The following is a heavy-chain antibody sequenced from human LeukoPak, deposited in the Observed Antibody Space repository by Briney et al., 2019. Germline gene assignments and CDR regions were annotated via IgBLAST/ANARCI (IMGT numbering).Heavy chain of an antibody. Sequence: SGGSLRLSCAASGFSFSNYSMSWVRQAPGKGLEWISSISSSGGSTYYADSVKGRFTVSRDNSKNTLYVQMNSLRAEDTAVYYCAKRGLGSTSGAYFFDYWGQGTLVTVSS. CDR2: ISSSGGST. D-gene: IGHD2-2*01. V-gene: IGHV3-23*01. CDR1: GFSFSNYS. CDR3: AKRGLGSTSGAYFFDY. J-gene: IGHJ4*02.